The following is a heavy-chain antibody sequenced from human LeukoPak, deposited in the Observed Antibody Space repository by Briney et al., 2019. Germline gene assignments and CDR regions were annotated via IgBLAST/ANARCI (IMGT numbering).Heavy chain of an antibody. Sequence: GASVKVSCKASGYTFTSYGISWVRQAPGQGLEWMGWISAYNGNTNYAQKLQGRVTMTTDTSTSTAYRELRSLRSDDTAVYYCARDAGWGDYYYYMDVWGKGTTVTVSS. CDR1: GYTFTSYG. J-gene: IGHJ6*03. V-gene: IGHV1-18*01. D-gene: IGHD7-27*01. CDR3: ARDAGWGDYYYYMDV. CDR2: ISAYNGNT.